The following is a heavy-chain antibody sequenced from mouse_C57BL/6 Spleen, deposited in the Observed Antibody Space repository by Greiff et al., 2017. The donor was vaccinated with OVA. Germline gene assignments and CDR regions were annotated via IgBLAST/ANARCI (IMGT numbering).Heavy chain of an antibody. V-gene: IGHV10-3*01. Sequence: EVQLVESGGGLVQPKGSLKLSCAASGFTFNTYAMHWVRQAPGKGLEWVARIRRKSSDYATYYADSVKDRFTNSRDDSKSIRYLQMNNLRTEDTAMSYCVRETGTEYFDVWGKGTTVTVSS. J-gene: IGHJ1*03. CDR1: GFTFNTYA. CDR2: IRRKSSDYAT. CDR3: VRETGTEYFDV. D-gene: IGHD4-1*01.